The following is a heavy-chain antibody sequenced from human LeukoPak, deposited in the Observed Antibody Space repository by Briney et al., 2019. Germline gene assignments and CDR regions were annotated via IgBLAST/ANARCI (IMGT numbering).Heavy chain of an antibody. D-gene: IGHD1-26*01. CDR2: INPNSGGT. Sequence: ASVKVSCKASGYTFTSYDINWVRQATGQGLEWMGWINPNSGGTNYAQKFQGRVTMTRDTSTSTVYMELSSLRSEDTAVYYCAREKVGAMAFDIWGQGTMVTVSS. CDR1: GYTFTSYD. CDR3: AREKVGAMAFDI. V-gene: IGHV1-2*02. J-gene: IGHJ3*02.